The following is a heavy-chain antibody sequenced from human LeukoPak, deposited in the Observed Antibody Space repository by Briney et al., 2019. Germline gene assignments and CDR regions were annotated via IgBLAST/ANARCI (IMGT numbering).Heavy chain of an antibody. Sequence: SVNVSCKASGGTFSSYAISWVRQAPGQGLEWMGGIIPIFGTANYAQKFQGRVTITADESASTAYMELSSLRSEDTAVYYCAWSLEYSSGWYSSDYWGQGTLVTVSS. D-gene: IGHD6-19*01. J-gene: IGHJ4*02. CDR3: AWSLEYSSGWYSSDY. CDR1: GGTFSSYA. CDR2: IIPIFGTA. V-gene: IGHV1-69*13.